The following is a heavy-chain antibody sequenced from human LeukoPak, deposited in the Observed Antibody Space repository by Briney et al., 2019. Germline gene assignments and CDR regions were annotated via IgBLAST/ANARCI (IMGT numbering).Heavy chain of an antibody. CDR2: INHSGST. CDR1: GGSFSGYY. Sequence: TSETLSLTCGVYGGSFSGYYWSWIRQPSGKGLEWIGEINHSGSTNYNPSLESRVTISVDSSRNEFSLKMNSVTAADTAVYYCARGPRYCSSTSCYELDYWAQGTLVTVSS. CDR3: ARGPRYCSSTSCYELDY. D-gene: IGHD2-2*01. V-gene: IGHV4-34*01. J-gene: IGHJ4*02.